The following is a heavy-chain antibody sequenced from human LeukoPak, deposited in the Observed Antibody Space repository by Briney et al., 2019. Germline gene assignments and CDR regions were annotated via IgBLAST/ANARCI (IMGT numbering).Heavy chain of an antibody. CDR3: ARADSSGWYGPYLFDY. D-gene: IGHD6-13*01. Sequence: ASVKVSCKASGYTFTSYDINWVRQATGQGLEWMGWMNPNSGNTGYAQKFQGRVTMTRNTSISTAYMELSSLRSEDTAVYYCARADSSGWYGPYLFDYWGQGTLVTVSS. V-gene: IGHV1-8*01. CDR1: GYTFTSYD. CDR2: MNPNSGNT. J-gene: IGHJ4*02.